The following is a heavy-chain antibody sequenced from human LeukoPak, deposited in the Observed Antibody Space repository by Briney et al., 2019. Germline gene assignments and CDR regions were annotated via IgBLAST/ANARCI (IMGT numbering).Heavy chain of an antibody. V-gene: IGHV1-2*04. CDR2: INPNSGGT. D-gene: IGHD1-26*01. CDR3: ARGDPNSGSYPAHDAFDI. J-gene: IGHJ3*02. CDR1: GYTFTGYY. Sequence: ASVKVSCKASGYTFTGYYMHWVRQAPGQGLEWMGWINPNSGGTNYAQKFQGWVTMTRDTSISTAYMELSRLRSDDTAVYYCARGDPNSGSYPAHDAFDIWGQGTMVTVSS.